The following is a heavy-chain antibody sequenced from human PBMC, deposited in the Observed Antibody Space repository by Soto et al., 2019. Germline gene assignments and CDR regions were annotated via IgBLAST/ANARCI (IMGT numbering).Heavy chain of an antibody. CDR2: INTHNGNT. J-gene: IGHJ6*02. CDR1: GYTFTTYG. CDR3: TREGSAPYYYYGMDA. V-gene: IGHV1-18*01. Sequence: QVHLEQSAPEVKKPGASVKVSCKASGYTFTTYGISWVRQAPGEGLEWLGWINTHNGNTNYAQNLQGRVFMTADTSTNTAYMELRSLRSDDTAIYYCTREGSAPYYYYGMDAWGQGTTVTVSS. D-gene: IGHD3-10*01.